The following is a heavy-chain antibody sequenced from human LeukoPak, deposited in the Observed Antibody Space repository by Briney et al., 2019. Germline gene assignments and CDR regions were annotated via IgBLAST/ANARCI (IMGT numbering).Heavy chain of an antibody. J-gene: IGHJ4*02. V-gene: IGHV4-39*01. CDR3: AALGRAAPGAIRSDY. CDR2: IYYSWNTYSWNT. D-gene: IGHD6-13*01. Sequence: KASETLSLTCTVSGGSISSSNYDWGWIRQPPGKGLEWIGNIYYSWNTYSWNTFYNLSLKSRVTISIDTSKNQFSLKLNSVTAADTAVYYRAALGRAAPGAIRSDYWGPGTLVTVSS. CDR1: GGSISSSNYD.